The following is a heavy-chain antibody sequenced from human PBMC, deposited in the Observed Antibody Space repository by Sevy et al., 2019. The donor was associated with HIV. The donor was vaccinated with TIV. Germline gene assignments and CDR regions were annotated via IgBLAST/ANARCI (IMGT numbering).Heavy chain of an antibody. Sequence: GGSLRLSCAASGFTVSSNYMSWVRQAPGKGLEWVSVIYSGGSTYYADSVKGRFTISRDNSKNTLYLQMNSLRAEDTAVYYCASGRYYDTSGPHVDAFDIWGQGTMVTVSS. J-gene: IGHJ3*02. CDR1: GFTVSSNY. D-gene: IGHD3-22*01. CDR3: ASGRYYDTSGPHVDAFDI. V-gene: IGHV3-53*01. CDR2: IYSGGST.